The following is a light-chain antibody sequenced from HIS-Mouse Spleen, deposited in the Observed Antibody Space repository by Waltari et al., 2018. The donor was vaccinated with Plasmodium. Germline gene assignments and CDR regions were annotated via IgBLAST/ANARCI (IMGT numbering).Light chain of an antibody. CDR1: QSVSNN. J-gene: IGKJ3*01. CDR2: GAS. Sequence: EIVMTQSPATLSVSPGETATLSCRASQSVSNNLACYQQKPGQAPRLLIYGASTRATGTSARFSGSGSGTEFTLTISSLQSEDFAVYYCQQYNNWSFTFGPGTKVDIK. CDR3: QQYNNWSFT. V-gene: IGKV3-15*01.